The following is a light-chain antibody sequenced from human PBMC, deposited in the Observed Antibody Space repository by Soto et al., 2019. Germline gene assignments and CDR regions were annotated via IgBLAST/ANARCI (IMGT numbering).Light chain of an antibody. Sequence: EIVMTQSPATLSVSPGERATLSCRASQSVSSNLAWYQQKPGQAPRLLIYGASTRATGIPARFSGSGSVTEFTLTISSLQSTDFAVYYCQQYNNWHPYTFGKGTKLEIK. J-gene: IGKJ2*01. CDR3: QQYNNWHPYT. V-gene: IGKV3-15*01. CDR1: QSVSSN. CDR2: GAS.